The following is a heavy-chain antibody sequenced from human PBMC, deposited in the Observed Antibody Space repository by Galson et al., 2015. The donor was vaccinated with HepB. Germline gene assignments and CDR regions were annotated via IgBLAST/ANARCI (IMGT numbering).Heavy chain of an antibody. D-gene: IGHD6-19*01. J-gene: IGHJ4*02. CDR1: GGTFSSYA. Sequence: SVKVSCKASGGTFSSYAISWVRQAPGQGLEWMGGIIPIFGTANYAQKFQGRATITADEFTGAAYMELSSLRSEDTAVYYWARGSSGWNSHYCVPGTLVTVSS. CDR2: IIPIFGTA. V-gene: IGHV1-69*13. CDR3: ARGSSGWNSHY.